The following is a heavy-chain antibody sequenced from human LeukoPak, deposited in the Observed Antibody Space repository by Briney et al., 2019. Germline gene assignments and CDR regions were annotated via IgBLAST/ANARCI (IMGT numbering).Heavy chain of an antibody. CDR2: TYYRSKWYN. CDR1: GDSVSSNSAA. J-gene: IGHJ4*02. D-gene: IGHD6-6*01. CDR3: ARAGWYSSSSVFDY. V-gene: IGHV6-1*01. Sequence: SPTLSLTCAISGDSVSSNSAAWNWLRQSPSRGLEWLGRTYYRSKWYNDYAVSVKSRITINPDTSKNQFSLQLNSVTPEDTAVYYCARAGWYSSSSVFDYWGQGTLVTVSS.